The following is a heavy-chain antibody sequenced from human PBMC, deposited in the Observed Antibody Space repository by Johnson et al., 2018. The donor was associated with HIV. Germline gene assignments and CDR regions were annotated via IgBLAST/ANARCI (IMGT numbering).Heavy chain of an antibody. CDR3: ARVLESKVAAGSWAFDI. V-gene: IGHV3-30-3*01. Sequence: QVQLVESGGGVVQAGRSLRLSCAASGFTFSSYAMHWVRQAPGKGLEWVAIISYDGSNKYYADSVKGRFTISRDNSKNTLYLQMNSLTTEDTAVYYCARVLESKVAAGSWAFDIWGQGTMVTVSS. D-gene: IGHD6-13*01. CDR2: ISYDGSNK. J-gene: IGHJ3*02. CDR1: GFTFSSYA.